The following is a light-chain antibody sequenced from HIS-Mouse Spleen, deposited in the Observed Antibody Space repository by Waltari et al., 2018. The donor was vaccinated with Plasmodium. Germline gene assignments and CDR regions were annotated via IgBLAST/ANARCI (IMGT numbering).Light chain of an antibody. CDR2: WAS. CDR1: QSVLYSSNNQNY. J-gene: IGKJ4*01. V-gene: IGKV4-1*01. CDR3: QQYYSTPLT. Sequence: DIVMTQYPDSLAVSLGERATINCKSSQSVLYSSNNQNYLAWYQQKPGQTPKLLIYWASTRESGVPERFSGSGSGTDVTLTISSLQAEDVAVYYCQQYYSTPLTFGGGTKVEIK.